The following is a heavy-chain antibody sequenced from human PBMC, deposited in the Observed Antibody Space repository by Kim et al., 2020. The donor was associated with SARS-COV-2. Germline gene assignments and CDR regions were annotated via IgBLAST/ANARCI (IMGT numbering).Heavy chain of an antibody. D-gene: IGHD3-3*01. J-gene: IGHJ5*02. V-gene: IGHV4-4*07. CDR3: ARAYYDFWSGNWFDP. CDR2: IYTSGST. Sequence: SETLSLTCTVSGGSISSYYWSWIRQPAGKGLEWIGRIYTSGSTNYNPSLKSRVTMSVDTSKNQFSLKLSSVTAADTAVYYCARAYYDFWSGNWFDPWGQGTLVTVSS. CDR1: GGSISSYY.